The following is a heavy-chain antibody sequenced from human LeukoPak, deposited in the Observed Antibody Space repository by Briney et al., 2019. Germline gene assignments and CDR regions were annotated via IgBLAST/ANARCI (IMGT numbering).Heavy chain of an antibody. V-gene: IGHV1-18*01. CDR2: ISNYNGNT. CDR3: ARDRAAGTTSPDY. J-gene: IGHJ4*02. Sequence: ASVKVSCKASGYTFTSYGISWVRQAPGQGLEWMGWISNYNGNTNHAQKLQGRVTMTTDTSTSTACMELKSLRSDDTAVYYCARDRAAGTTSPDYWGQGTLVTVSS. CDR1: GYTFTSYG. D-gene: IGHD2-2*01.